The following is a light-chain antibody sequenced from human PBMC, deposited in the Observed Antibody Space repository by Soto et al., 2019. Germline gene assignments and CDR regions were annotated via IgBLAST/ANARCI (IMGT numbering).Light chain of an antibody. CDR1: QDISTD. V-gene: IGKV1-6*01. Sequence: AIQMTQSPSSLSASVGDRVTITCRASQDISTDLGWYQQKPGRAPKLLIYAASSFQSGVPSRFSGSGSGTDFTLTISSLLPEDFATYYCLQDYSYPYTFGQGTKVEIK. J-gene: IGKJ2*01. CDR2: AAS. CDR3: LQDYSYPYT.